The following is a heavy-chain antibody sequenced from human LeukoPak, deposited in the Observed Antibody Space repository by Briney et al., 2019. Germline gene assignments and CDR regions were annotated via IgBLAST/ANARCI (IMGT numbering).Heavy chain of an antibody. CDR2: INPNSGGT. CDR1: GYTFTDYY. D-gene: IGHD6-13*01. CDR3: ARDQASAAVGTVYYYHGMDV. J-gene: IGHJ6*02. V-gene: IGHV1-2*04. Sequence: ASVKVSCKASGYTFTDYYMHWVRQAPGQGLEWMGWINPNSGGTNYAQKFQGWVTMTRDTSISTAYMELNRLRSDDTAVYYCARDQASAAVGTVYYYHGMDVWGQGTTVTVSS.